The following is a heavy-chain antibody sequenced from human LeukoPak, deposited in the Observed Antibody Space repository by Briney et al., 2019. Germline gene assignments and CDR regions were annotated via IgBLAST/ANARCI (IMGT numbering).Heavy chain of an antibody. CDR1: EFTFSSYW. CDR2: ISYDGSNK. D-gene: IGHD7-27*01. J-gene: IGHJ6*02. Sequence: PGGSLRLSCAASEFTFSSYWMSWVRQAPGKGLEWVAVISYDGSNKYYADSVKGRFTISRDNSKNMLYLQMNSLRAEDTAVYYCARDRNWGSKNGMDVWGQGTTVTVSS. CDR3: ARDRNWGSKNGMDV. V-gene: IGHV3-30-3*01.